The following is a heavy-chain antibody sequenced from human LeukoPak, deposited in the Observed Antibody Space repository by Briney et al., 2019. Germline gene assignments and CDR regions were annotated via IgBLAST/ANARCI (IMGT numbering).Heavy chain of an antibody. Sequence: GASVKVSCKASGYTFTSYGISWVRQAPGQGLEWMGWISAYNGNTNYAQKLQGRVTMTTDTSTSTAYMELRSLRSDDTAVYYCARDEVDLGDYADYYYYGMDVWGQGTMVTVSS. CDR1: GYTFTSYG. V-gene: IGHV1-18*01. J-gene: IGHJ6*02. CDR3: ARDEVDLGDYADYYYYGMDV. CDR2: ISAYNGNT. D-gene: IGHD4-17*01.